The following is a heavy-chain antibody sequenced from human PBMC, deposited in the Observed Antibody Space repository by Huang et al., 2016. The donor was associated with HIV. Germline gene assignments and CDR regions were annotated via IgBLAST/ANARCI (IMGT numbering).Heavy chain of an antibody. CDR3: ARGDYYDSSGYHPGYFDY. CDR1: GFILSNYG. V-gene: IGHV3-33*04. CDR2: IRNDVMKK. Sequence: VQLIESGGGVVQPGKSLRLSCATSGFILSNYGMHWVRQDPGKGLKWVAFIRNDVMKKNYADCVRGRFTVGRDNGNNTLFLQMRSLGVDDTAVYYCARGDYYDSSGYHPGYFDYWGQGILVTVSS. D-gene: IGHD3-22*01. J-gene: IGHJ4*02.